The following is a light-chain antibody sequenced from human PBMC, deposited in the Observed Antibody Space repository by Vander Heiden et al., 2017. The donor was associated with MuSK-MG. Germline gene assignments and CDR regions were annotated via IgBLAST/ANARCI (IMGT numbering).Light chain of an antibody. CDR3: QKDNSSPLT. CDR2: AVS. Sequence: DIQITQSPSSLSASVGHRVTIPCRASQGISNYLAWYQQKPGKGPKLLIYAVSTLLSGVPSRFSGSGSGTEFTLTISSLQAEDVATYYCQKDNSSPLTFGGGTKVEIK. V-gene: IGKV1-27*01. J-gene: IGKJ4*01. CDR1: QGISNY.